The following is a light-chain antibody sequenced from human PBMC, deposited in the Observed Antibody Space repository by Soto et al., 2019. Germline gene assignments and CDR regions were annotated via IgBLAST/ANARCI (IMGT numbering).Light chain of an antibody. CDR3: QLTYGTPQR. J-gene: IGKJ1*01. CDR2: AAS. Sequence: DIQMTQSPSSLSASVGDRVTITCRASQGISSYLAWYQQKPGKAPKLLIYAASTLQSGVPSRFSGSGSGTDFTLTISSLQPEDSATYYCQLTYGTPQRFGQGTKVDI. CDR1: QGISSY. V-gene: IGKV1-39*01.